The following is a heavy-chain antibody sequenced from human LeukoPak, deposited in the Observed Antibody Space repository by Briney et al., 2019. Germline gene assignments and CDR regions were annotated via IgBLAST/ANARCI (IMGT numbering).Heavy chain of an antibody. CDR2: ISGSGGST. Sequence: GGSLRLSCAASGFTFDHYAMSWVRQAPGKGLEWVSAISGSGGSTYYADSVKGRFTISRDNSKNTLYLQMNSLRAEDTAVYYCAKDLVVVPAGPDYWGQGTLVTVSS. CDR1: GFTFDHYA. D-gene: IGHD2-2*01. J-gene: IGHJ4*02. CDR3: AKDLVVVPAGPDY. V-gene: IGHV3-23*01.